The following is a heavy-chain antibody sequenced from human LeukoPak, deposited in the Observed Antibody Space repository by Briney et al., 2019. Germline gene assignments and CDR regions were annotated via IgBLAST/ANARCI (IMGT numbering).Heavy chain of an antibody. CDR1: GYTFTSYD. V-gene: IGHV1-8*01. CDR3: ARGRIPFYYGSEVKAPYYGMDV. CDR2: MNPNSGNT. Sequence: ASVKVSCKASGYTFTSYDINWVRQATGQGLEWIGWMNPNSGNTGYAQKFQGRVTMTRNTSISTAYMELSSLRSEDTAVYYCARGRIPFYYGSEVKAPYYGMDVWGQGTTVTVSS. D-gene: IGHD3-10*01. J-gene: IGHJ6*02.